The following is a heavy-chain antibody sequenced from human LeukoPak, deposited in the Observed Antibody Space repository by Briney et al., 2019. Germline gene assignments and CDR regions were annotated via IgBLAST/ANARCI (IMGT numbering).Heavy chain of an antibody. V-gene: IGHV3-49*04. CDR2: IRSTTHSGTT. CDR3: TRAPYNSENYPYCFDF. Sequence: GGSLRLSCTASGFSFGDYGLSWVRQAPGKGLEWVSFIRSTTHSGTTEYAASVKGRFTMSRDESKRIAYLQMDSLIPEDTAVYYCTRAPYNSENYPYCFDFWGQGTLVTVSS. D-gene: IGHD1-7*01. J-gene: IGHJ4*02. CDR1: GFSFGDYG.